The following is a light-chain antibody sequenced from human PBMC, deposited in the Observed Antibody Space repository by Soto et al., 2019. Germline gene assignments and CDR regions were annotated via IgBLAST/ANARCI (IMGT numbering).Light chain of an antibody. CDR2: LNSDGSL. CDR1: SGHTNYA. J-gene: IGLJ2*01. CDR3: QTGGTHVV. Sequence: QPVLTQSPSASASLGASVKLTCALSSGHTNYAIAWHQQQPNKGPRFLMTLNSDGSLTKGDGIPDRFSGSNSGAERYLTISSLQSEDEADYYCQTGGTHVVFGGGTKVTVL. V-gene: IGLV4-69*01.